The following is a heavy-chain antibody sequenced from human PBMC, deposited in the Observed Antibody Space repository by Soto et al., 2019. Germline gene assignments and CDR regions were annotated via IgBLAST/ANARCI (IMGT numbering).Heavy chain of an antibody. V-gene: IGHV1-2*02. CDR3: ARGGGVGVAGSAAFDM. CDR1: GYPVTAYY. D-gene: IGHD3-3*01. J-gene: IGHJ3*02. CDR2: INPATGAA. Sequence: QLHLVQSGAVVKKPGASVTVSCSASGYPVTAYYMHWVRQAPGRGLEWMGGINPATGAAKYTQTFQGRVTMTWDTSTSTVFMELSGLTSEDTAVFYCARGGGVGVAGSAAFDMWGQGTVVTVSS.